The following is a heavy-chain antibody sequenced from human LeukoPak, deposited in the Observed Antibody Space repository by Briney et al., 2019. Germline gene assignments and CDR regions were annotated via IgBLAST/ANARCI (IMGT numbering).Heavy chain of an antibody. D-gene: IGHD2-15*01. CDR1: GFTFSSYW. Sequence: GGSLRLSCAASGFTFSSYWMSWVRQAPGKGLEWVANIKQDGSEKYYVDSVKGRFTISRDNAKNSLYLQMNSLRAEDTAVYYCARDSHCSGGSCYPQNWFDPWGQGTLVTVSS. CDR3: ARDSHCSGGSCYPQNWFDP. J-gene: IGHJ5*02. V-gene: IGHV3-7*01. CDR2: IKQDGSEK.